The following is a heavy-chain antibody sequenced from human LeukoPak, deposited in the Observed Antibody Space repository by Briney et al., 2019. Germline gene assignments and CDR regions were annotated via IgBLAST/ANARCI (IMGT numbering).Heavy chain of an antibody. V-gene: IGHV4-30-4*08. D-gene: IGHD5-24*01. J-gene: IGHJ4*02. CDR2: IYYSGST. Sequence: SQTLSLTCTVSGGSISSGDYYWSWIRQPPGKGLEWIGYIYYSGSTYYNPSLKSRVTISVDTSKNQSSLKLSSVTAADTAVYYCARVSVYMGYNFDYWGQGTLVTVSS. CDR1: GGSISSGDYY. CDR3: ARVSVYMGYNFDY.